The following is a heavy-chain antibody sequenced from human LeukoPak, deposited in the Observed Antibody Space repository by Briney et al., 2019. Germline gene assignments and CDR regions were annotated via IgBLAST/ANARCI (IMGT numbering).Heavy chain of an antibody. CDR1: GGSITNDNW. D-gene: IGHD3-22*01. CDR2: MHHNGIT. CDR3: AYNGYYALKH. V-gene: IGHV4-4*02. Sequence: PSETLSLTCDVSGGSITNDNWWSWVRQAPGRGLEGIGEMHHNGITTYNPSLRGRVTMSVDKSKNQFSLRLTSVTAADTALYYCAYNGYYALKHWGQGTLVTVSS. J-gene: IGHJ4*02.